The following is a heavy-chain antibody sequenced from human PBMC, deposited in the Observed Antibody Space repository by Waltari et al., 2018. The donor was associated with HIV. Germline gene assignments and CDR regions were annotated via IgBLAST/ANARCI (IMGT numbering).Heavy chain of an antibody. CDR1: RYIFSGHA. CDR2: ISYDVTNK. D-gene: IGHD2-2*01. Sequence: QVQLVESGGGVVRPGRSLRSSCSASRYIFSGHARHGVRQPPGKGLEWVAVISYDVTNKYYAESVRGRFTISRDNSENTLYLEMNSLKPDDTAVYYCARDGPAPKNIYHYYGMDVWGQGTTVTVSS. J-gene: IGHJ6*02. V-gene: IGHV3-30-3*01. CDR3: ARDGPAPKNIYHYYGMDV.